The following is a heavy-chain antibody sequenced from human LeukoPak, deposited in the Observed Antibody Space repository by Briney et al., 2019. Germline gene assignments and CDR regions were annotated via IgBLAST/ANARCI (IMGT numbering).Heavy chain of an antibody. D-gene: IGHD6-19*01. CDR3: ARGLPVVAATASTY. Sequence: GGSLRLSCAASGFTFSSYSMNWVRQAPGKGLEWVSSISSSNTYIFYADSVKGRFTISRDNAKNSLYLQMNSLRAEDTAVYYCARGLPVVAATASTYWGQGTLVPVSS. V-gene: IGHV3-21*01. J-gene: IGHJ4*02. CDR1: GFTFSSYS. CDR2: ISSSNTYI.